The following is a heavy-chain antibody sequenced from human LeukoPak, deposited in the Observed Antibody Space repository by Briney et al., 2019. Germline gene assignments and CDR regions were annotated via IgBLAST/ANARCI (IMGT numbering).Heavy chain of an antibody. CDR3: AKDGWQLATFDY. D-gene: IGHD2-15*01. J-gene: IGHJ4*02. Sequence: TGGSLRLSWAASGFTFSSYGMSWVRQAPGKGLEWVSAISGSGGSTYYADSVKGRFTISRDNSKNTLYLQMNSLRAEDTAVYYCAKDGWQLATFDYWGQGTLVTVSS. V-gene: IGHV3-23*01. CDR2: ISGSGGST. CDR1: GFTFSSYG.